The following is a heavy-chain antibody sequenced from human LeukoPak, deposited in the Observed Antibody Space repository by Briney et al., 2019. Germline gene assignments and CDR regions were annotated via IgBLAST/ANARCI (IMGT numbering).Heavy chain of an antibody. CDR3: AKRSIAARRNYYYMDV. CDR2: ISGSGGST. D-gene: IGHD6-6*01. J-gene: IGHJ6*03. Sequence: GGSLRLSCAASGFTVSSNYMSWVRQAPGKGLEWVSAISGSGGSTYYADSVKGRFTISRDNSKNTLYLQMNSLRAEDTAVYYCAKRSIAARRNYYYMDVWGKGTTVTVSS. CDR1: GFTVSSNY. V-gene: IGHV3-23*01.